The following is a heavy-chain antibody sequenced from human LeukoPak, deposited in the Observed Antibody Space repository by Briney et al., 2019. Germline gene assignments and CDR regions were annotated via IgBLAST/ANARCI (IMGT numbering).Heavy chain of an antibody. J-gene: IGHJ4*02. CDR2: ITHDGSDK. D-gene: IGHD6-13*01. CDR3: AKVGGRSWFYFDS. CDR1: VFTSTDYG. Sequence: PGGSLRLSCAYSVFTSTDYGMDWVRQAPGKGLEWVAVITHDGSDKYYADSVKGRFSISRDNSKNIVYLQMNSLRPEDTAIYFCAKVGGRSWFYFDSWGQGTVVTVSS. V-gene: IGHV3-30*18.